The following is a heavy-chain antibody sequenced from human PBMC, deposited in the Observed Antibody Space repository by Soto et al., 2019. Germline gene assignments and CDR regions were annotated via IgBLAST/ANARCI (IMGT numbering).Heavy chain of an antibody. CDR3: ATPSGSSGSYHWGYFDY. D-gene: IGHD1-26*01. V-gene: IGHV4-59*01. CDR1: GGSISSYY. CDR2: IYYSGST. Sequence: SETLSLTCTVSGGSISSYYWSWIRQPPGKGLEWIGYIYYSGSTNYNPSLKSRVTISVDTSKNQFSLKLSSVTAADTAVYYCATPSGSSGSYHWGYFDYWGQGTLVTVSS. J-gene: IGHJ4*02.